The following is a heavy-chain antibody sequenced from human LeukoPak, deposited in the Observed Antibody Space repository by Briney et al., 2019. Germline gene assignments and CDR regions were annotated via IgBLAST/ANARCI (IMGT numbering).Heavy chain of an antibody. D-gene: IGHD6-19*01. CDR3: ARDIVAGFFDY. CDR2: ISSSSSYI. J-gene: IGHJ4*02. V-gene: IGHV3-21*01. CDR1: GFTFSSYS. Sequence: GGSLRLSCAASGFTFSSYSMNWVRQAPGKGLEWVSSISSSSSYIYYADSVKGRFTISRDNAKNSLYLQMNSLRAENTAVYYGARDIVAGFFDYWVQGTLVSVSS.